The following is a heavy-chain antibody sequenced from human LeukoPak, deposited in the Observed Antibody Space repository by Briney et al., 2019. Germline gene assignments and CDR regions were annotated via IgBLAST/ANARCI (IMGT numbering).Heavy chain of an antibody. D-gene: IGHD1-26*01. CDR1: GGSISGHF. CDR3: ARGGASSRYFGY. CDR2: VSYSGDT. J-gene: IGHJ4*02. V-gene: IGHV4-59*11. Sequence: PSETLSLTCTVSGGSISGHFWSWIRQPPGKGLEWIGFVSYSGDTNYSPSFNGRVTISLDTSKSQFSLNLSSVTAAATAVYFCARGGASSRYFGYWGQGTLVTVSS.